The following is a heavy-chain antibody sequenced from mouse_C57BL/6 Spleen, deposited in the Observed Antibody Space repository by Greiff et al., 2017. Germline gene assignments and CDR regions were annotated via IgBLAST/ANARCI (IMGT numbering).Heavy chain of an antibody. Sequence: VQLQQSGPELVKPGASVKISCKASGYAFSSSWMNWVKQRPGKGLEWIGRIYPGDGDTNYNGKFKGKATLTADKSSSTAYMQLSSLTSEDSAVYFCARGGGDGFDYWGQGTTLTVSS. CDR2: IYPGDGDT. V-gene: IGHV1-82*01. CDR1: GYAFSSSW. CDR3: ARGGGDGFDY. J-gene: IGHJ2*01. D-gene: IGHD2-3*01.